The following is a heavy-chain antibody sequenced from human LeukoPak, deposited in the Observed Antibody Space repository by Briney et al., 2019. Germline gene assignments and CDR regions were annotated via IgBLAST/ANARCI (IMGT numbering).Heavy chain of an antibody. CDR3: ARSYGGNPMFFFDS. CDR1: GGSISSYY. J-gene: IGHJ4*02. CDR2: IYASGST. D-gene: IGHD4-23*01. Sequence: SETLSLTCTAPGGSISSYYWSWIRQPAGEGLEWIGRIYASGSTNYNPSLKSRVTISLDQSMNQFSLKLSSVTAADTAVYYCARSYGGNPMFFFDSWGLGTLVTVSS. V-gene: IGHV4-4*07.